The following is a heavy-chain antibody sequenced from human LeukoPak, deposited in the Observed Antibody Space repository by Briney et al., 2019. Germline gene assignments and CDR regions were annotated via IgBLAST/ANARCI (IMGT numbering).Heavy chain of an antibody. CDR3: ARGLGRYYFDY. Sequence: GGSLRLSCAASGLTFSSYAMHWVRQAPGKGLEWVAVISYDGSNKYYADSVKGRFTISRDNSKNTLYLQMNSLRAEDTAVYYCARGLGRYYFDYWGQGTLVTVSS. D-gene: IGHD1-26*01. V-gene: IGHV3-30*01. J-gene: IGHJ4*02. CDR1: GLTFSSYA. CDR2: ISYDGSNK.